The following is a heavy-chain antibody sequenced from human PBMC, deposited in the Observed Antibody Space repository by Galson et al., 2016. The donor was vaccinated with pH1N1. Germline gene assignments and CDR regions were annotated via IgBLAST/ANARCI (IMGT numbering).Heavy chain of an antibody. D-gene: IGHD1-1*01. CDR3: ASFTTLTTGDY. CDR2: IDPSNGGT. Sequence: SVKVSCKASGYTLSNFYMHWVRQAPGQGLEWMGIIDPSNGGTIYAQKFQGRINMTGDRPTSTVDMEVSSLRYEDTAIYYCASFTTLTTGDYWGQGTLVTVST. J-gene: IGHJ4*02. CDR1: GYTLSNFY. V-gene: IGHV1-46*01.